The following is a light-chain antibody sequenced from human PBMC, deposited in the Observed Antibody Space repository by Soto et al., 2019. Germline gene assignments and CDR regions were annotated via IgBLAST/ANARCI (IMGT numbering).Light chain of an antibody. V-gene: IGLV2-11*01. CDR2: DVN. CDR1: GSNVGAYNY. J-gene: IGLJ3*02. CDR3: CSYAGTYTGV. Sequence: QSVLTQPRSVSGSPGQSVTISCTGTGSNVGAYNYVSWYQQHPGKAPKLMIYDVNKRPSGVPDRFSGSKSDNTASLTISGLQADDEADYFCCSYAGTYTGVFGGGTKLIVL.